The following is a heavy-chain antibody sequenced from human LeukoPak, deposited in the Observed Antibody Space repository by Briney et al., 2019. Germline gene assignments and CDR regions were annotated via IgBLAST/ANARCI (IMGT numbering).Heavy chain of an antibody. Sequence: GGSLRLSCAASGFTFSNYSMNWVRQAPGKGLEWVSSIGSSGSYIYYADSVKGRFTISRDNAKNSLYLQMNSLRGEDTAVYYCATIGSYYYMDVWGKGTTVTVSS. CDR1: GFTFSNYS. J-gene: IGHJ6*03. CDR3: ATIGSYYYMDV. D-gene: IGHD1-26*01. CDR2: IGSSGSYI. V-gene: IGHV3-21*06.